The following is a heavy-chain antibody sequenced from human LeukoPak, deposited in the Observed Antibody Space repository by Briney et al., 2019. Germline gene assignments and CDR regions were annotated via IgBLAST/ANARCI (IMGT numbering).Heavy chain of an antibody. D-gene: IGHD1-1*01. J-gene: IGHJ2*01. V-gene: IGHV4-59*08. CDR2: IHYSGST. CDR1: GGSISTYY. Sequence: SETLSLTCTVSGGSISTYYWSWIRQPPGKGLDWFGYIHYSGSTNYNPSLKSRVTISVDTSKNQFSLKLSSVTAADTALYYCARAVGVGRGTYFDLWGRGTLVTVSS. CDR3: ARAVGVGRGTYFDL.